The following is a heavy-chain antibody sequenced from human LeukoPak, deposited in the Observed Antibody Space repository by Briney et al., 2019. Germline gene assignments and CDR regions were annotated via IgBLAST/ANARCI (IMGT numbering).Heavy chain of an antibody. CDR2: INSDGSST. D-gene: IGHD7-27*01. CDR3: ARMGTLSDWFDP. J-gene: IGHJ5*02. V-gene: IGHV3-74*01. CDR1: GFTFSSYW. Sequence: PGGSLRLSCAASGFTFSSYWMHWVRQAPGKGLVWVSRINSDGSSTSYADSVKGRFTISRDNAKNMLYLQMNSLRAEDTAVYYCARMGTLSDWFDPWGQGTLVTVSS.